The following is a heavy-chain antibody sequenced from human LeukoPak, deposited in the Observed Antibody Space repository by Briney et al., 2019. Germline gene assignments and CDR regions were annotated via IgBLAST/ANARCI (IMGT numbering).Heavy chain of an antibody. Sequence: ASVKVSCKASGYTFTSYAITWVRQAPGQGLEWMGWTSAYTGDTNYAQNLQGRITMTTDASTSTAYMELRSLTADDTAVYYCAREPYSSGSYYYLDNWGQGTQVTVSS. CDR3: AREPYSSGSYYYLDN. CDR2: TSAYTGDT. V-gene: IGHV1-18*01. D-gene: IGHD6-19*01. J-gene: IGHJ4*02. CDR1: GYTFTSYA.